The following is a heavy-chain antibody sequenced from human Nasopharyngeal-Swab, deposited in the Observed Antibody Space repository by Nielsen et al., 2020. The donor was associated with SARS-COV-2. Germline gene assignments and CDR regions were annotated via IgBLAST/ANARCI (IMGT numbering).Heavy chain of an antibody. J-gene: IGHJ4*02. CDR2: ISWDGLTI. Sequence: SLKISCAASGFTFDDYGMHWVRQAPGKGLEWVSGISWDGLTIGYADSVKGRFTISRDSAKNSLYLQMNSLRVEDMAFYYCAKATNARYDFWSGSFDYWGQGTLVTVSS. V-gene: IGHV3-9*03. CDR1: GFTFDDYG. CDR3: AKATNARYDFWSGSFDY. D-gene: IGHD3-3*01.